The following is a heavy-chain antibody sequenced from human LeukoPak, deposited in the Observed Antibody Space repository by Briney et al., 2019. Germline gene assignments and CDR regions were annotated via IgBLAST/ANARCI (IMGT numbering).Heavy chain of an antibody. CDR1: GFTVSSNY. V-gene: IGHV3-53*01. Sequence: GGSLRLSCAASGFTVSSNYMNWVRQAPGKGLEWVSVIYGGGNIYYADSVKGRFTISRDNSKNTLYLQMNSLRAEDTAVYYCARGAGYNYPYYFDYWGQGTLVTVS. J-gene: IGHJ4*02. D-gene: IGHD5-24*01. CDR2: IYGGGNI. CDR3: ARGAGYNYPYYFDY.